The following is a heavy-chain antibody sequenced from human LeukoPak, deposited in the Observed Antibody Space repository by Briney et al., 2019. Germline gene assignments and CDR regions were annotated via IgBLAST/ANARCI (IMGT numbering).Heavy chain of an antibody. J-gene: IGHJ6*02. D-gene: IGHD4-11*01. CDR2: IYTSGSA. CDR1: GGSISSGSYY. Sequence: SQTLSLTCTVSGGSISSGSYYWSWIRQPAGKGLEWIGRIYTSGSANYNPSLKSRVTISVDTSKNQFSLKLSSVTAADTAVYYCARDDGSNPQYHYYYGMDVWGQGTTVTVSS. V-gene: IGHV4-61*02. CDR3: ARDDGSNPQYHYYYGMDV.